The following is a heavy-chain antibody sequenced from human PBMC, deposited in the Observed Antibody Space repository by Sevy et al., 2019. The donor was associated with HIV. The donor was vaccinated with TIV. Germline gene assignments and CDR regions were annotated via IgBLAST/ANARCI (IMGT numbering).Heavy chain of an antibody. Sequence: SETLSITCAVYGESFSGYFWNWIRHSPGKGLEWIGEINHSGTLKYNPSLKSRVTISVDASKNQLSLHLRSVTATDTAVYYCARGRQAYVVVVPSTVPFDYWGPGTLVTVSS. CDR2: INHSGTL. CDR1: GESFSGYF. D-gene: IGHD3-10*02. J-gene: IGHJ4*02. V-gene: IGHV4-34*01. CDR3: ARGRQAYVVVVPSTVPFDY.